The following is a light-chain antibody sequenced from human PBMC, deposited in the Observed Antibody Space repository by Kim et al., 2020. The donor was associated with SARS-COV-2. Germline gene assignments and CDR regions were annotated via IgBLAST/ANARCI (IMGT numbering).Light chain of an antibody. CDR3: QAWDSSTVV. CDR2: QDS. V-gene: IGLV3-1*01. Sequence: SPGQTAIITCSGDKVGDKYACWYQQKPGQSPVLVIYQDSKRPSGIPERFSGSNSGNTATLTISGTQAMDEADYYCQAWDSSTVVFGGGTQLTVL. CDR1: KVGDKY. J-gene: IGLJ2*01.